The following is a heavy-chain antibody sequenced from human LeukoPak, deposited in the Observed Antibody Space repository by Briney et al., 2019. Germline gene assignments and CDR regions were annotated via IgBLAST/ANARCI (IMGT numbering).Heavy chain of an antibody. Sequence: GGSLRLSCAASGFTVSSNYMSWVRHAPGKGLEWVSVIYSGGSTYYADSVKGRFTISRDNSKNTLYLQMNSLRAEDTTVYYCARERLEDGMDVWGQGTTVTVSS. CDR1: GFTVSSNY. D-gene: IGHD3-16*01. CDR3: ARERLEDGMDV. J-gene: IGHJ6*02. CDR2: IYSGGST. V-gene: IGHV3-53*01.